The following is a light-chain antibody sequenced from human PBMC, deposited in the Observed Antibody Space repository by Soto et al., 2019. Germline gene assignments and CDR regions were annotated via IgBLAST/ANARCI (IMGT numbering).Light chain of an antibody. CDR3: QGSGNSRT. J-gene: IGKJ1*01. CDR1: QSLRSTS. Sequence: IVLPQPTRKLSLPPPHTPTISCRASQSLRSTSLAWYQQKPGQAPRLLIYGASSRATGIPDRFSGSGSGTDFTLTISRLEPEDFAVYYCQGSGNSRTCVQGTRWIS. V-gene: IGKV3-20*01. CDR2: GAS.